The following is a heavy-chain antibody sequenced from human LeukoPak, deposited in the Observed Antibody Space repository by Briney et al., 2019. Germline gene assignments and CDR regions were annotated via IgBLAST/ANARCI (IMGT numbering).Heavy chain of an antibody. D-gene: IGHD6-6*01. Sequence: PSETLSLTCTVSGGSISSYYWSWIRQPAGKGLEWIGRIYTSGSTNYNPSLKSRVTMSVDTSKNQFSLKLSSVTAADTAVYYCARDGIAARRGPFDYWGQGTLVTVSS. CDR2: IYTSGST. CDR1: GGSISSYY. J-gene: IGHJ4*02. V-gene: IGHV4-4*07. CDR3: ARDGIAARRGPFDY.